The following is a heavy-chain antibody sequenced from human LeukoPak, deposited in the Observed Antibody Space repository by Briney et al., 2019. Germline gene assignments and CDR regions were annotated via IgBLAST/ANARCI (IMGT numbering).Heavy chain of an antibody. CDR3: ARVPAASDNWFDP. CDR2: IIPILGIA. D-gene: IGHD2-2*01. V-gene: IGHV1-69*02. Sequence: SVKVSCKGCGGTFSSYTISWVRQPPGQGLEWMGRIIPILGIANYAQKFQGRVTITADKSTSTAYMELSSLRSEDTAVYSCARVPAASDNWFDPWGQGTLVTVSS. CDR1: GGTFSSYT. J-gene: IGHJ5*02.